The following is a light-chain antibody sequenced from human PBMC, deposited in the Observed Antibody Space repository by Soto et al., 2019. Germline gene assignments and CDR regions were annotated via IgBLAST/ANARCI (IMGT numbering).Light chain of an antibody. Sequence: MTQSPSTLSASVGDRVTITCRASQSISYWLAWYQQKPGQAPRLLIYGASTRATGIPARFSGSGSGTEFTLTISSLQSEDFAVYYCQQYHNWPITFGQGTRLEIK. CDR2: GAS. CDR3: QQYHNWPIT. V-gene: IGKV3-15*01. CDR1: QSISYW. J-gene: IGKJ5*01.